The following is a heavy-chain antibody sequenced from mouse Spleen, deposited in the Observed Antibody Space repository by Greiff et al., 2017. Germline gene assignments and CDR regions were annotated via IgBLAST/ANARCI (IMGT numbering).Heavy chain of an antibody. Sequence: EVQVVESGPELVKPGASVKISCKASGYSFTGYYMNWVKQSPEKSLEWIGEINPSTGGTTYNQKFKAKATLTVDKSSSTAYMQLKSLTSEDSAVYYCARTGTWFAYWGQGTLVTVSA. CDR1: GYSFTGYY. CDR3: ARTGTWFAY. J-gene: IGHJ3*01. CDR2: INPSTGGT. D-gene: IGHD4-1*01. V-gene: IGHV1-42*01.